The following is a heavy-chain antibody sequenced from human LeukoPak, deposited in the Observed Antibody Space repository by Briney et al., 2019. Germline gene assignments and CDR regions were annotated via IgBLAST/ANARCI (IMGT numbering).Heavy chain of an antibody. Sequence: PSETLSLTCTVSGGSISSGSYYWSWIRQPAGKGLEWIGRIYTSGSTNYNPSLKSRVTISVDKSKNQFSLKLSSVTAADTAVYYCARDKGGITGTTRYFDYWGQGTLVTVSS. CDR3: ARDKGGITGTTRYFDY. J-gene: IGHJ4*02. CDR2: IYTSGST. V-gene: IGHV4-61*02. CDR1: GGSISSGSYY. D-gene: IGHD1-20*01.